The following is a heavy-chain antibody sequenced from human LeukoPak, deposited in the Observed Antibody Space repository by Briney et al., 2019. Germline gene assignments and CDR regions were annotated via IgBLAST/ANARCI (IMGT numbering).Heavy chain of an antibody. D-gene: IGHD6-19*01. CDR3: ARYEQWLAYDY. V-gene: IGHV1-46*01. CDR1: GYTFTSYY. CDR2: INPSGGST. Sequence: GASVKVSCKASGYTFTSYYMHWVRQAPGQGLEWMGIINPSGGSTSYAQKFQGRVTMTRDMSTSTVYMELSSLRSEDTAVYYCARYEQWLAYDYWGQGTLVTVSS. J-gene: IGHJ4*02.